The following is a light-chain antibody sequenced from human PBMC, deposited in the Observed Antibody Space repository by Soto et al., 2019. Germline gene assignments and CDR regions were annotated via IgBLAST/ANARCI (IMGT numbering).Light chain of an antibody. J-gene: IGKJ4*01. Sequence: EIVLTQSPGTLSLSPGXRATLSCRASQSVSNNYLAWYQQKPGQAPRLLIYGASSRATGIPDRFSGSGSATDFTLTISRLEPEDFAVYFCQQSGSSPLTFGGGTKVDIK. V-gene: IGKV3-20*01. CDR2: GAS. CDR1: QSVSNNY. CDR3: QQSGSSPLT.